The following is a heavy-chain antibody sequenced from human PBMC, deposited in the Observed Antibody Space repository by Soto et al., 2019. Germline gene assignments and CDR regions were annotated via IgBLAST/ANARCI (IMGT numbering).Heavy chain of an antibody. V-gene: IGHV3-49*03. CDR3: TRDRVTIFGVVRAYYYYYGMDV. CDR1: GFTFGDYA. Sequence: PGGSLRLSCTASGFTFGDYAMSWFRQAPGKGLEWVGFIRSKAYGGTTEYAASVKGRFTISRDDSKSIAYLQMNSLKTGDTAVYYCTRDRVTIFGVVRAYYYYYGMDVWGQGTTVTVSS. D-gene: IGHD3-3*01. CDR2: IRSKAYGGTT. J-gene: IGHJ6*02.